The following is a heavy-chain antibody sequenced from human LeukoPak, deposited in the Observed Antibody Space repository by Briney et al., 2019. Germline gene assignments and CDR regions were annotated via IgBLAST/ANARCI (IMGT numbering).Heavy chain of an antibody. D-gene: IGHD3-22*01. V-gene: IGHV1-18*01. Sequence: ASVKVSCKASGYTFTSYGISWVRQAPGQGLEWMGWISAYNGNTNYAQKLQGRVTMTTDTSTSTAYMELSRLRSDDTAVYYCARSHYDSSGYPPYLRYYGMDVWGQGTTVTVSS. CDR3: ARSHYDSSGYPPYLRYYGMDV. J-gene: IGHJ6*02. CDR1: GYTFTSYG. CDR2: ISAYNGNT.